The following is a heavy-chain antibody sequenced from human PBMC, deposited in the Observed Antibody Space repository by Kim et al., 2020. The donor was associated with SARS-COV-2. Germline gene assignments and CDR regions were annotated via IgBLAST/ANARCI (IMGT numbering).Heavy chain of an antibody. CDR2: ISAYNGNT. V-gene: IGHV1-18*01. CDR1: GYTVTSYG. D-gene: IGHD3-3*01. Sequence: ASVKVSCKASGYTVTSYGISWVRQAPGQGLEWMGWISAYNGNTNYAQKLQGRVTMTTDTSTSTAYMELRSLRSDDTAVYYCARQGFWSGYLDYYYYGMDVWGQGTTVTVSS. J-gene: IGHJ6*02. CDR3: ARQGFWSGYLDYYYYGMDV.